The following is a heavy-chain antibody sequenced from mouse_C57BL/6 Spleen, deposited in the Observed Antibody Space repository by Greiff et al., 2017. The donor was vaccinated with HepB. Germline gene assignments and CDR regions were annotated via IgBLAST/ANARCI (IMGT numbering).Heavy chain of an antibody. CDR2: ISSGGSYT. CDR1: GFTFSSYG. CDR3: ASRMDY. J-gene: IGHJ4*01. Sequence: EVMLVESGGDLVKPGGSLKLSCAASGFTFSSYGMSWVRQTPDKRLEWVATISSGGSYTYYPDSVKGPFTISRDNSKNTPYLQMSSLKSEDTAMYYCASRMDYWGQGTSVTVSS. V-gene: IGHV5-6*02.